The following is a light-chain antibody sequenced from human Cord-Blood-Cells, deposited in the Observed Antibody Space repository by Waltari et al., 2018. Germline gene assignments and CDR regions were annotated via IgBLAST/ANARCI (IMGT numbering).Light chain of an antibody. Sequence: QSALTQPASVPGSPGQSITISCTGTSSDVGGYNYVSWYQQHPGKAPKLMIYDVSNRPSGVSNRFYGSKSGNTASLTISGLQAEDEADYYCSSYTSSSTLVVFGGGTKLTVL. CDR3: SSYTSSSTLVV. CDR2: DVS. CDR1: SSDVGGYNY. V-gene: IGLV2-14*01. J-gene: IGLJ2*01.